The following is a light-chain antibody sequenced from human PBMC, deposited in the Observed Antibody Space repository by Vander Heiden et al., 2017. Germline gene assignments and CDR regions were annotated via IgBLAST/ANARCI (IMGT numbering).Light chain of an antibody. J-gene: IGKJ4*01. CDR3: QQSYITPLT. Sequence: DIQMTQSPSSLSVSVGERVTITCRASQSIRSSLNWYQQKPGKAPKLLIYEASGLQSGVPSSFGGSGSGTDFTLTISSLQPEDFATYYCQQSYITPLTFGGGTKVEIK. CDR1: QSIRSS. V-gene: IGKV1-39*01. CDR2: EAS.